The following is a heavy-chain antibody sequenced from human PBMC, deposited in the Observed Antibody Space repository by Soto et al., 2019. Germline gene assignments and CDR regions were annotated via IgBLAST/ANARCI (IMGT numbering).Heavy chain of an antibody. CDR2: IKSKTGGGTT. CDR3: TTEWYYCLND. D-gene: IGHD2-15*01. CDR1: GFTFSNTW. J-gene: IGHJ4*02. Sequence: EVQLVESGGDSVEPGGSLRLSCVGSGFTFSNTWMSWVRQAPGKGLEWVGRIKSKTGGGTTDYAAPVKGRFTVSRDDSKNTVYLQMNRLKTEDTAVYYCTTEWYYCLNDWGQGTLVTVSS. V-gene: IGHV3-15*01.